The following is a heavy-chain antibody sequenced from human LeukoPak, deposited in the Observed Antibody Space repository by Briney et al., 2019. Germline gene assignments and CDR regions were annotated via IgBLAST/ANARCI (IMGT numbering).Heavy chain of an antibody. CDR2: INRDGRTI. CDR3: ARDNGKD. J-gene: IGHJ4*02. CDR1: GFTVSSYW. V-gene: IGHV3-74*01. Sequence: PGGSLRLSCAASGFTVSSYWMHWVRQAPGKGLVWVSRINRDGRTISYAGSVKGRFTISRDNAKNTLYLQMNSLRAEDTAVYYCARDNGKDWGQGTLVTVSS. D-gene: IGHD1-1*01.